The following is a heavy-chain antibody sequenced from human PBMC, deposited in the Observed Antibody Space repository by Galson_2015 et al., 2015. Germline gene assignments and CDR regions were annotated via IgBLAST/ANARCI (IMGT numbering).Heavy chain of an antibody. CDR1: GDSVSGPNVA. J-gene: IGHJ4*02. CDR3: AREVLNIFDS. Sequence: CAISGDSVSGPNVAWNWIRQSPSRGLEWLGRTYYTSKWYTNYAMSVTRRITISPDTSKNRVTLQLNSVTPEDTAVYYCAREVLNIFDSWGQGTLVTVSS. CDR2: TYYTSKWYT. D-gene: IGHD3-9*01. V-gene: IGHV6-1*01.